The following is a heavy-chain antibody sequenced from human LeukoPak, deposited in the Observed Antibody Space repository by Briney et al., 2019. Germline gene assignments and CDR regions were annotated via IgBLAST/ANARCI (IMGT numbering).Heavy chain of an antibody. CDR2: IKSKTDGGTT. CDR1: GFKFYTFW. V-gene: IGHV3-15*01. D-gene: IGHD2-15*01. Sequence: PGGSLRLSCAASGFKFYTFWMSWVRQTPGKGLEWVGLIKSKTDGGTTDYSAPVKGRFTISRDDSQNTLFLQMDSLRGEDTALYYCARVLDSSSSRYQAFPYWGQGTLVTVS. J-gene: IGHJ4*02. CDR3: ARVLDSSSSRYQAFPY.